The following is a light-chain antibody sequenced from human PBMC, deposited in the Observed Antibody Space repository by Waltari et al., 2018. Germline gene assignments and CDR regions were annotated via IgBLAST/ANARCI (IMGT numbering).Light chain of an antibody. J-gene: IGKJ1*01. CDR1: QSIRSN. CDR2: GAS. V-gene: IGKV3D-15*01. Sequence: EIVMTQSPATLSVFPGERATLSCRASQSIRSNLAWYQHKPGQAPRHLIYGASTRATGIPARFSGSGSGTEFTLTISSLQSEDVAVYFCQQYDNWLGTFGQGTKVEIK. CDR3: QQYDNWLGT.